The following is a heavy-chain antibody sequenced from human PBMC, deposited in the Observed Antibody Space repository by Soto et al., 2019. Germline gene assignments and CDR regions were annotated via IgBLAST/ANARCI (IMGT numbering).Heavy chain of an antibody. Sequence: AASVKVSCKASGYTFTSYYMHWVRQAPGQGLEWMGIINPSSGSTNYAQKFQGRVTMTRDTSTSTVYMELSNLRSEDTALYYCARDREAGTNYYYYGMDVWGQGTTVTVSS. CDR3: ARDREAGTNYYYYGMDV. CDR1: GYTFTSYY. CDR2: INPSSGST. J-gene: IGHJ6*02. D-gene: IGHD6-19*01. V-gene: IGHV1-46*01.